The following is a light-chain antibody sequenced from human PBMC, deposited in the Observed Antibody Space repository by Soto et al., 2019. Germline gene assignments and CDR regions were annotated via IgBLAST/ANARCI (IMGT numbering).Light chain of an antibody. CDR1: QSVSSSY. CDR2: GAS. J-gene: IGKJ3*01. Sequence: EIVLTQSPGTLSLSPGERATLSCRASQSVSSSYLAWYQQKPGQAPRLLIYGASSRATGIPDRFSGSGPGTDLTLTISRLEPEDFAVYYCQQYGSSLFTFGPGTKVHIK. V-gene: IGKV3-20*01. CDR3: QQYGSSLFT.